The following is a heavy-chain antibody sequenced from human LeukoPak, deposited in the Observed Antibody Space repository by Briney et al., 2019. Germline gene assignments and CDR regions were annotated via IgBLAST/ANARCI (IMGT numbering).Heavy chain of an antibody. Sequence: SVKVSCKASGGTFSSYAISWVRQAPGQGLEWMGGIIPIFGTANYAQKFQGRVTITTDESTSTVYMELSSLRSEDTAVYYCARDPLNGYGSDYWGQGTLVTVSS. CDR3: ARDPLNGYGSDY. J-gene: IGHJ4*02. CDR1: GGTFSSYA. D-gene: IGHD5-12*01. CDR2: IIPIFGTA. V-gene: IGHV1-69*05.